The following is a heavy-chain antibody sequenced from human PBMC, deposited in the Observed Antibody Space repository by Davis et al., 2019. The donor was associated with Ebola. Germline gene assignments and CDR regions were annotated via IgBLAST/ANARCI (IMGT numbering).Heavy chain of an antibody. CDR2: ILSKTHGGAT. Sequence: GESLKISCAASGFTFNNAWMSWVRQAPGKGLEWVGRILSKTHGGATDYAAPVKGRFTISRDDSKNTLYLQMNSLKTEDTAVYYCTSDPNDYWGQGTLVTVSS. J-gene: IGHJ4*02. V-gene: IGHV3-15*01. CDR3: TSDPNDY. CDR1: GFTFNNAW.